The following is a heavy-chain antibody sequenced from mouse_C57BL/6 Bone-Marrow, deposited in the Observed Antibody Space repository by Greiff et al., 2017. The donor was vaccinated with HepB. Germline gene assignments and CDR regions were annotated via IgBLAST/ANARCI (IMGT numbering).Heavy chain of an antibody. D-gene: IGHD2-3*01. Sequence: QVQLQQSGAELVKPGASVKISCKASGYAFSSYWVNWVKQRPGKGLEWIGQIYPGDGDTNYNGKFKGKATLTADKSSSTAYMQLSSLTSEDSAVYFCARRDGDYWGQGTSVTVSS. CDR2: IYPGDGDT. CDR1: GYAFSSYW. CDR3: ARRDGDY. V-gene: IGHV1-80*01. J-gene: IGHJ4*01.